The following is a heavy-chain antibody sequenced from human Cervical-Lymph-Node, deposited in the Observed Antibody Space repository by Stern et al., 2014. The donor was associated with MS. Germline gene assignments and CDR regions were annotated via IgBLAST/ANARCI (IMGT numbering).Heavy chain of an antibody. Sequence: QVQLQESGPGLVKPSETLSLTCTVSGGSIRSYFWSWIRQPPGKGLEWIGHINYSGSTNDNTSLKSRVTISVDKSKNQFSLKLSSVTAADTAVYYCARLSPGHGIVVVPAVSDYYAMDVWGQGTTVTVSS. V-gene: IGHV4-59*08. D-gene: IGHD2-2*01. CDR1: GGSIRSYF. J-gene: IGHJ6*02. CDR3: ARLSPGHGIVVVPAVSDYYAMDV. CDR2: INYSGST.